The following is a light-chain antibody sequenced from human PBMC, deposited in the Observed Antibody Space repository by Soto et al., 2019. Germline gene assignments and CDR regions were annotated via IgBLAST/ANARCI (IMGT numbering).Light chain of an antibody. Sequence: WMQYAGTISLSAEERATLSCRASQSFSSSYFGWYVQKPGQATSLLXXGEXSRATGIPARFIGSGSGKDFTLTISSLEPEYFTVYYCQQRSNWPPSTFGQGTRLEIK. V-gene: IGKV3D-20*02. CDR1: QSFSSSY. CDR2: GEX. CDR3: QQRSNWPPST. J-gene: IGKJ5*01.